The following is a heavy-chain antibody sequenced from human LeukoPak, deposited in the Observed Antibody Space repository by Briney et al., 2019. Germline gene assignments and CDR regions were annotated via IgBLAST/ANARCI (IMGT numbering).Heavy chain of an antibody. CDR2: IYYSGNT. D-gene: IGHD3-22*01. CDR3: ARAPHFFDSSGSRYYFDY. Sequence: SETLPLTCTVSGGSIRSTTYYWGWIRQPPGKGLEWIGSIYYSGNTYYSPSLMSRVTISVDTSKNQFSLNLSSVTAADTAMYYCARAPHFFDSSGSRYYFDYWGQGALVTVSS. CDR1: GGSIRSTTYY. J-gene: IGHJ4*02. V-gene: IGHV4-39*07.